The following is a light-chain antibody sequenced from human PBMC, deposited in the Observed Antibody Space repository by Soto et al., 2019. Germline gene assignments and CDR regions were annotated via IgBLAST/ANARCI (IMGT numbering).Light chain of an antibody. V-gene: IGKV3-11*01. CDR3: QQRTNWLT. J-gene: IGKJ4*01. Sequence: EIVLTQSPATLSLSPGDRATLSCRASQSVTWYLAWYQQKPGQAPRLLIYDATNRATGIPARFSGSGSGTDFTLTISSLEPEDFAVYYCQQRTNWLTFGGGTKVDIK. CDR2: DAT. CDR1: QSVTWY.